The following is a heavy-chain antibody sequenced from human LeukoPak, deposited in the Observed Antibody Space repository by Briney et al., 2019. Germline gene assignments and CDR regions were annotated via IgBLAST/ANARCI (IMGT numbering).Heavy chain of an antibody. Sequence: GGSLRLSCAASGFTFSGSAMHWVRQASGKGLEWVGRIRSKANSYATAYAASVKGRFTISRDDLKNTAYLQMNSLKTEDTAVYYCTSHSSGWYNGPDYWGQGTLVTVSS. V-gene: IGHV3-73*01. D-gene: IGHD6-19*01. J-gene: IGHJ4*02. CDR1: GFTFSGSA. CDR3: TSHSSGWYNGPDY. CDR2: IRSKANSYAT.